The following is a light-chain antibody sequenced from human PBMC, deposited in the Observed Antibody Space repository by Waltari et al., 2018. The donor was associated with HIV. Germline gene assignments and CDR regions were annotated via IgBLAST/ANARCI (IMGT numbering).Light chain of an antibody. Sequence: QSVLPQPPSASGTPGQRVPISCSGSSSNIGGTTVNWYQQLPGTAPKLLIYNNNQRPSGVPDRFSGSKSGTSASLAISGLQSEDEADYYCAAWDDSLNGVIFGGGTKLTVL. J-gene: IGLJ2*01. CDR1: SSNIGGTT. CDR3: AAWDDSLNGVI. V-gene: IGLV1-44*01. CDR2: NNN.